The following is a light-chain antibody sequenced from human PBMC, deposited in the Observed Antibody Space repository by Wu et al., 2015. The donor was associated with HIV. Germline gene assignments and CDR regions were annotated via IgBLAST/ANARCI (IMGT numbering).Light chain of an antibody. CDR3: QHYYDLWT. Sequence: EIVLTQSPGTLSLSPGERATLSCRASQSISSNLAWYQQKPGQALRLLIYGASTRATGIPARFSGSGSGTEFTLNISSLQSEDFAVYYCQHYYDLWTFGQGTKVEIK. V-gene: IGKV3-15*01. CDR2: GAS. J-gene: IGKJ1*01. CDR1: QSISSN.